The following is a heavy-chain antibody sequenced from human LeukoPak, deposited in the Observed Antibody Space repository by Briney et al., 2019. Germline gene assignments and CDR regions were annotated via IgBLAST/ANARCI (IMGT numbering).Heavy chain of an antibody. CDR3: ARGSWRPLGNFDY. CDR2: IYYSGST. CDR1: GGSISSSSYY. Sequence: SETLSLTCTVSGGSISSSSYYWGWIRQPPGKGLEWIGSIYYSGSTYYNPSLKSRATISVDTSKNQFSLKLSSVTAADTAVYYCARGSWRPLGNFDYWGQGTLVTVSS. V-gene: IGHV4-39*07. J-gene: IGHJ4*02. D-gene: IGHD1-26*01.